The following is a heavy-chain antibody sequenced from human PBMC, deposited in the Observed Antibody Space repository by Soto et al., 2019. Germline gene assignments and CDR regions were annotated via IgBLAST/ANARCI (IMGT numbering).Heavy chain of an antibody. CDR3: ASQYCGDFCSAHY. Sequence: QVQLVQSGAEVRRSGASVKVSCKASGYTFSTLAIHWVRQAPGQGLEWMGYIRAGNGYTKYSQNFQGRVTITRDTLASTAYMELSSLRSEDTAVYYCASQYCGDFCSAHYWGQGTLVTVSS. D-gene: IGHD2-21*01. CDR2: IRAGNGYT. J-gene: IGHJ4*02. CDR1: GYTFSTLA. V-gene: IGHV1-3*01.